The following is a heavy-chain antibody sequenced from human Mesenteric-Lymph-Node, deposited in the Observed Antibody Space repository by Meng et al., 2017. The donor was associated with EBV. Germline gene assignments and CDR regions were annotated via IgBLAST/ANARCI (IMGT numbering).Heavy chain of an antibody. CDR1: GYTFTNYA. D-gene: IGHD2-21*02. Sequence: QVQRVESGSEFKKPGAAVKVSCKASGYTFTNYALTWVRPAPGQGLEWLGWINTNTGNPTYAPGFAGRYVFSLDTSVSTAYLQISSLKADDSAVYYCARDSEGNDLSFDYWGQGTLVTVSS. CDR2: INTNTGNP. J-gene: IGHJ4*02. V-gene: IGHV7-4-1*02. CDR3: ARDSEGNDLSFDY.